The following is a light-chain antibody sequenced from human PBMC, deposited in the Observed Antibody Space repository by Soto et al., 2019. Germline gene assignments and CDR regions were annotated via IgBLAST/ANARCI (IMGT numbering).Light chain of an antibody. J-gene: IGKJ2*01. V-gene: IGKV3-15*01. CDR2: GAS. CDR1: QSIGTN. CDR3: QQRSDWPPYT. Sequence: EIVMTQSPATLSVSPGERATLSCRASQSIGTNLAWYQQRPGQAPRLLVYGASTRATGIPARFSGIGSGTEFTLTISSLQSEDFAVYYCQQRSDWPPYTFGQGTKLEI.